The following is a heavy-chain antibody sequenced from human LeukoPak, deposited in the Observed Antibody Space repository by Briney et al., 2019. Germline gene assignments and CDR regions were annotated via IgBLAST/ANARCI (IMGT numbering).Heavy chain of an antibody. CDR1: GGSITTYY. J-gene: IGHJ6*02. Sequence: SETLSLTCTLSGGSITTYYWSWIRQPPGKGLEWIGYIHYRGTTNYNPSLKSRVTISVDTSKNQFSLSMRSVTASDTAVYYCARLNYYFYGTDVWGQGTSVTVSS. CDR2: IHYRGTT. V-gene: IGHV4-59*08. CDR3: ARLNYYFYGTDV.